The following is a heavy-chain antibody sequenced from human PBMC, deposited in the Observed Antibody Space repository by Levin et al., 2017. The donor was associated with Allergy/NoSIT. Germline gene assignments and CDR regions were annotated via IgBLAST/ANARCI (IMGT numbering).Heavy chain of an antibody. V-gene: IGHV4-38-2*02. CDR1: GSSISSGYY. Sequence: SETLSLTCTVSGSSISSGYYWGWIRQPPGKGLEWIGSIYHSGSTYYNPSLKSRVTISVDTSKNQFSLKLSSVTAADTAVYYCARDYYYGAGSRWPFDYWGQGTLVTVSS. D-gene: IGHD3-10*01. CDR2: IYHSGST. CDR3: ARDYYYGAGSRWPFDY. J-gene: IGHJ4*02.